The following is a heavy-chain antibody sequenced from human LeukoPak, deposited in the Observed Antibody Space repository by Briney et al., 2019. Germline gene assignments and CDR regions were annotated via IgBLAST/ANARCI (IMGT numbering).Heavy chain of an antibody. CDR3: ASRGKYYFDY. V-gene: IGHV3-23*01. CDR1: GFSFSSYA. Sequence: PGGSLRLSCAASGFSFSSYAMGWVRQAPGKGLEWVSTIGSSGATFYPDSVRGRFTISRDSSRNTLYLQMNSLRAEDTAVYYCASRGKYYFDYWGQGTLVTVS. J-gene: IGHJ4*02. CDR2: IGSSGAT. D-gene: IGHD3-10*01.